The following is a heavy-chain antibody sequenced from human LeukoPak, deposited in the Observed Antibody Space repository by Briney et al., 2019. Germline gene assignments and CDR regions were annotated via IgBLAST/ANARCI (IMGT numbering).Heavy chain of an antibody. Sequence: QPGGSLRLSCSASGFTFSSSPMHWVRQAPGKGLEYVSSINPSGSFVSYADFAKGRFTISRDNWRNTLHLQMNSLTPDDTAIYYCVREMGSGTHYCLEFWGQGALVTVSA. D-gene: IGHD3-10*01. CDR1: GFTFSSSP. CDR3: VREMGSGTHYCLEF. J-gene: IGHJ4*02. V-gene: IGHV3-64D*06. CDR2: INPSGSFV.